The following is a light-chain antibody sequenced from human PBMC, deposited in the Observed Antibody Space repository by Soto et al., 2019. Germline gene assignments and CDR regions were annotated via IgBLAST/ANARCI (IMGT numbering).Light chain of an antibody. CDR3: MQARLTPFT. CDR1: QSLLYIDGYNY. V-gene: IGKV2-28*01. J-gene: IGKJ3*01. CDR2: SAS. Sequence: DIVMTQSPLSLPVTPGEPASISCTSSQSLLYIDGYNYLDWYLQKPGQPPKLLIYSASNRASGVPARFSGSRSGTDFTLKISRVEAEDVGVYFCMQARLTPFTFGPGTKVDIK.